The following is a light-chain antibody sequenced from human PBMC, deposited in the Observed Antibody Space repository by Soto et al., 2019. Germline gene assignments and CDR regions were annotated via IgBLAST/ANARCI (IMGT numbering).Light chain of an antibody. CDR2: EVS. V-gene: IGLV2-14*01. Sequence: QSALAQPASVSGSPGQSITISCTGTSSDVGAYDSVSWYQQQSGKAPKLMIHEVSNRPSGVSNRFSGSKSGNTASLTISGLQAEDEADYYCSSYTSSRAYVFGIGTKVTVL. CDR1: SSDVGAYDS. CDR3: SSYTSSRAYV. J-gene: IGLJ1*01.